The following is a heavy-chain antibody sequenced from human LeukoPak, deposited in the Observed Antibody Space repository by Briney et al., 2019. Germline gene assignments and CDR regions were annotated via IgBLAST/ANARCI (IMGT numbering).Heavy chain of an antibody. V-gene: IGHV3-23*01. CDR2: LSGRGANT. CDR3: ARGGGLLQAYTDV. J-gene: IGHJ6*03. D-gene: IGHD3-10*01. Sequence: GGSLRLSCVVSGFTFNNYAMSWVRQAPGKGLEWVSALSGRGANTYYADSVKGRFTISRDNSKNTLYLQMNSLRAEDTAVYYCARGGGLLQAYTDVWGKGTTVTVSS. CDR1: GFTFNNYA.